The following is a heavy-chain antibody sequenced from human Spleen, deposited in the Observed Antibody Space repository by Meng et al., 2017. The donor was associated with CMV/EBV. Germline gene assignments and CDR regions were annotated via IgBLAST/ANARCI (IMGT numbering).Heavy chain of an antibody. J-gene: IGHJ4*02. CDR2: ISNTGTTI. CDR1: GFTFSRFS. Sequence: GGSLRLSCAASGFTFSRFSMNWVRQAPGKGLEWVSYISNTGTTIYYADSVKGRFTISRDNAKNSLYLQMNSLRDEDTAVYYCARGRLDYWGQGTRVTVSS. CDR3: ARGRLDY. D-gene: IGHD2-21*02. V-gene: IGHV3-48*02.